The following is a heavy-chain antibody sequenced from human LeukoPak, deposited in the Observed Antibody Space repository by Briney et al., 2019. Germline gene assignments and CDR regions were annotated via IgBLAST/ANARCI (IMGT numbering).Heavy chain of an antibody. CDR2: INHSGST. CDR1: GGSFSGYY. V-gene: IGHV4-34*01. D-gene: IGHD3-22*01. J-gene: IGHJ3*02. CDR3: AKPGEGAYYDPSADDAFDI. Sequence: SETLPLTCAVYGGSFSGYYWSWIRQPPGKGLEWIGEINHSGSTNYNPSLKSRVTISVDTSKNQFSLRLSSVTAADTAVYYCAKPGEGAYYDPSADDAFDIWGQGTMVTVSS.